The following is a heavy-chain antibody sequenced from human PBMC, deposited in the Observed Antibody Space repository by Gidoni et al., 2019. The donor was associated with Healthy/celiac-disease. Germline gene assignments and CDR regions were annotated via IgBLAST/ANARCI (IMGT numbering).Heavy chain of an antibody. CDR2: VSSSSSYI. Sequence: EVQLVDSGGGLVKPWGSLSLCCAASGFTFSRYSRNWVRKAPGTGLDCVSSVSSSSSYIYYADSVKGRFTISRDNDKDSLYLQMNSLRAEDTAVYYCARDREYYGSGSYFDYWGQGTLVTVSS. CDR3: ARDREYYGSGSYFDY. J-gene: IGHJ4*02. V-gene: IGHV3-21*01. CDR1: GFTFSRYS. D-gene: IGHD3-10*01.